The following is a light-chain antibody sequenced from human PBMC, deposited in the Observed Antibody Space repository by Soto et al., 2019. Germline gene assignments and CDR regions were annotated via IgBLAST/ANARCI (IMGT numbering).Light chain of an antibody. CDR1: QSVSSY. CDR2: DAS. J-gene: IGKJ1*01. CDR3: QQRSNWPPT. V-gene: IGKV3-11*01. Sequence: DIVLTQSPATLSLSPGEGATLSCRASQSVSSYLAWYQQKPGQAPRLLIYDASNRATGIPARFSGSGSGTDFTLTISSLEPEDFAIYYCQQRSNWPPTFGQGTKVEIK.